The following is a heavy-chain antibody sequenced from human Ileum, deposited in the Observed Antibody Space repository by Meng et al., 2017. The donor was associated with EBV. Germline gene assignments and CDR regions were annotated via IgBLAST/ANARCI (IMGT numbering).Heavy chain of an antibody. CDR2: INPYDGDT. CDR3: ASKQYFFTY. D-gene: IGHD1/OR15-1a*01. V-gene: IGHV1-18*01. J-gene: IGHJ4*02. Sequence: VQLVQSGTEVKKPGASVKVSCKTSGYSFSRYVIRWVRQAPGQGLEWVGWINPYDGDTNYAQKLQDRVTLTADTSTSTAYMELRSLRSDDTAVYYCASKQYFFTYWGQGTLVTVSS. CDR1: GYSFSRYV.